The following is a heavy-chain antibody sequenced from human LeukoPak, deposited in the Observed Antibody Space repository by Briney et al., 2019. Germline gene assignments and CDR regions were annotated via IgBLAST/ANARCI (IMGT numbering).Heavy chain of an antibody. CDR1: GYTFTGYY. D-gene: IGHD3-9*01. V-gene: IGHV1-2*02. CDR3: AREPTYYDILTGYNFFDY. J-gene: IGHJ4*02. Sequence: GASVKVSCKASGYTFTGYYMHWVRQAPGQGLEWMGWTNPNSGGTNYAQKFQGRVTMTRDTSISTAYMELSRLRSDDTAVYYCAREPTYYDILTGYNFFDYWGQGTLVTVSS. CDR2: TNPNSGGT.